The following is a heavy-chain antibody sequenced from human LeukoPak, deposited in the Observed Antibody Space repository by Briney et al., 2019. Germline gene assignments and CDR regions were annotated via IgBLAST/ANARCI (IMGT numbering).Heavy chain of an antibody. J-gene: IGHJ6*02. D-gene: IGHD3-10*01. CDR2: IYSGGST. CDR1: GFTFSDYY. V-gene: IGHV3-66*01. Sequence: PGGSLRLSCAASGFTFSDYYMSWIRQAPGKGLEWVSVIYSGGSTYYADSVKGRFTISRDNSKNTLYLQMNSLRAEDTAVYYCARSGVGFGYYGMDVWGQGTTVTVSS. CDR3: ARSGVGFGYYGMDV.